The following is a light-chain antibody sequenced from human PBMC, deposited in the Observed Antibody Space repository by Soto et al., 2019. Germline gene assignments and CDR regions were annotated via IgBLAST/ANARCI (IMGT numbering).Light chain of an antibody. V-gene: IGLV1-40*01. CDR2: GNI. CDR1: SSNLGAGHD. CDR3: QSYDSTLSGVV. Sequence: QPVLTQPPSVSGAPGQRVTISCTGSSSNLGAGHDVHWYQQFPGTAPKLLIYGNINRPSGVPDRFSGSKSGTSASLAITGLQAEDEADYYCQSYDSTLSGVVFGGGTKVTVL. J-gene: IGLJ3*02.